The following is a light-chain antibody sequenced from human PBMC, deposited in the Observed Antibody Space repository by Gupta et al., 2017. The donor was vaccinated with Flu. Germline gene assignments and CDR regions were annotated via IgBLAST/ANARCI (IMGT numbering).Light chain of an antibody. Sequence: EIVLTQSPATLSLSPGERATLSCRASQTVSTYLAWYQQTPGQAPRLLIYDASNRATGIPARFSGSGSGTEFTLTISSLEPEDFAVYYCQQRVNWPPTFGGGTKLEIK. J-gene: IGKJ4*01. CDR1: QTVSTY. CDR3: QQRVNWPPT. V-gene: IGKV3-11*01. CDR2: DAS.